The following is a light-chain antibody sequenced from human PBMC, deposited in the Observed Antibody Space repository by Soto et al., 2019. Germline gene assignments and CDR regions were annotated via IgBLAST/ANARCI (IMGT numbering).Light chain of an antibody. V-gene: IGKV3-15*01. J-gene: IGKJ1*01. Sequence: EGVMTQSPATLSVSPGERATLSCRASQSVSSNLAWYQQKPGQAPRLLIYGASTRATGIPARFSGSGSGTEFTLTISSLQSEDFAVYYCQQYNNWPRTFGQGTKVAIK. CDR2: GAS. CDR3: QQYNNWPRT. CDR1: QSVSSN.